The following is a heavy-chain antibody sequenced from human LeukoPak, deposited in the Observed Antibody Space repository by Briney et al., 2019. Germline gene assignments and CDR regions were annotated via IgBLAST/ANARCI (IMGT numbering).Heavy chain of an antibody. Sequence: GGSLRLSCAASGFTFYDYAMHWVRQAPGKGLEWVSLISWDGGSTYYADSVKGRFTISRDNSKNSLYLQMNSLRAEDTALYYCAKGKGGAIFPFDYWGQGTLVTVSS. J-gene: IGHJ4*02. CDR3: AKGKGGAIFPFDY. D-gene: IGHD3-10*01. V-gene: IGHV3-43D*03. CDR2: ISWDGGST. CDR1: GFTFYDYA.